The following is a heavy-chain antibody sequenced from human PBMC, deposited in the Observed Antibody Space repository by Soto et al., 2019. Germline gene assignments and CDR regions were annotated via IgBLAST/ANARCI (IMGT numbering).Heavy chain of an antibody. CDR1: GFTFSSYS. CDR2: ISSSSSYI. Sequence: EVQLVESGGGLVKPGGSLRLSCEASGFTFSSYSMNWVRQAPGQGLEWVSSISSSSSYIYYADSVKGRFTISRDNAKNSLYLQMNNLRAEDTALYYCARARPPEYWGQGTLVTVSS. CDR3: ARARPPEY. V-gene: IGHV3-21*01. J-gene: IGHJ4*02.